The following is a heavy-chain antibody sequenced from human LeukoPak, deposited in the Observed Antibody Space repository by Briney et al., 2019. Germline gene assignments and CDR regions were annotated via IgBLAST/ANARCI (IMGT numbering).Heavy chain of an antibody. J-gene: IGHJ6*02. CDR1: VYTYTSYG. D-gene: IGHD2-15*01. CDR2: ISAYNGNT. Sequence: ASVKVSCKASVYTYTSYGISWVRQAPGQGLEWMGWISAYNGNTNYAQKLQGRVTMTTDTSTSTAYMELRSLRSDDTAVYYCARDPSYCSGGSCYLTLYYYYYGMDVWGQGTTVTVSS. V-gene: IGHV1-18*01. CDR3: ARDPSYCSGGSCYLTLYYYYYGMDV.